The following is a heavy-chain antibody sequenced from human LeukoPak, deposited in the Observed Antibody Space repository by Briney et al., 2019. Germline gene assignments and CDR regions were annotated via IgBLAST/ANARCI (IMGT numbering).Heavy chain of an antibody. CDR1: GFSFSVYW. J-gene: IGHJ4*02. CDR3: VRNWNLDS. V-gene: IGHV3-7*01. CDR2: IKPDGSEE. D-gene: IGHD1-1*01. Sequence: GGSLRLSCAASGFSFSVYWMSWVRQAPGRGLEWVANIKPDGSEENYGDSVKGRFIISRDNTKNSLFLQMDSLTAEDTALYYCVRNWNLDSWGQGALVTVSP.